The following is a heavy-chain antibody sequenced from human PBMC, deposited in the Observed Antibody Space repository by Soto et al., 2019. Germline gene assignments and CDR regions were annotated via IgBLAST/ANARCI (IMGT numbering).Heavy chain of an antibody. CDR2: ISYDGSNK. V-gene: IGHV3-30*18. Sequence: GGSLGLSCAASGFTFSSYGMHWVRQAPGKGLEWVAVISYDGSNKYYADSVKGRFTISRDNSKNTLYLQMNSLRAEDTAVYYCAKAYDFWSGYYIPNDAFDIWGQGTMVTVSS. CDR3: AKAYDFWSGYYIPNDAFDI. D-gene: IGHD3-3*01. J-gene: IGHJ3*02. CDR1: GFTFSSYG.